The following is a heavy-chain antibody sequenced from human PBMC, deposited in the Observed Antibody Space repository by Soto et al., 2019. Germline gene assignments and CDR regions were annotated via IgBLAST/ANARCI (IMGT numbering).Heavy chain of an antibody. CDR3: AYIPGY. J-gene: IGHJ4*02. CDR1: GFTFSSYS. CDR2: ISSGSSTI. D-gene: IGHD2-21*01. V-gene: IGHV3-48*01. Sequence: EVQLVESGGGLVQPGGSLRLSCAASGFTFSSYSMNWVRQAPGKGLEWVSYISSGSSTIYYADSVKGRFTISRDNAKTSLYLQMKTLRAEDRAVHYCAYIPGYWGQGTLVTVSS.